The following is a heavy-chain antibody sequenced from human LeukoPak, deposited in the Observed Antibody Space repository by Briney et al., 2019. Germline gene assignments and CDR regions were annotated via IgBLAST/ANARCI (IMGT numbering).Heavy chain of an antibody. CDR2: INPRGDIT. J-gene: IGHJ5*02. CDR3: ARPAYCDGTNCGYWLDP. Sequence: ASVKVSCKTYGSTFTWFLNHWVRQAPGQGLEWVVTINPRGDITSYAQRFQGRVTLPDDTSTSTFYMELSRLTSDDTAVYFCARPAYCDGTNCGYWLDPWGPGTLVTVSS. V-gene: IGHV1-46*01. D-gene: IGHD2-21*01. CDR1: GSTFTWFL.